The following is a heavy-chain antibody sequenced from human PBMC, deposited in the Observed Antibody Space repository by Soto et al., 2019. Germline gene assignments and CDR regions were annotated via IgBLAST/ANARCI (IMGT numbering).Heavy chain of an antibody. D-gene: IGHD5-18*01. V-gene: IGHV3-30*03. CDR1: GFAFSSYG. CDR3: VSDRGYGHASVPYS. J-gene: IGHJ4*02. Sequence: QAQLVESGGGVVQPGRSLRLSCAASGFAFSSYGMHWVHQAPGTGLEWVAVISYDGSLQHYADSVKGRFTISRDNPKNMVLLQMSSLRAEDTAVYYCVSDRGYGHASVPYSWGQGTLVSVSS. CDR2: ISYDGSLQ.